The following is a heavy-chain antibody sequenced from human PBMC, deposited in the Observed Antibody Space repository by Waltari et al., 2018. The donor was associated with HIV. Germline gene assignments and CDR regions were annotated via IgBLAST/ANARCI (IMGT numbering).Heavy chain of an antibody. CDR1: NFRVGNNF. J-gene: IGHJ5*02. CDR2: IYMDDTT. Sequence: VETGGTVIRPGGSLRLSCSPLNFRVGNNFVTWRRLAPGRTLEWVSSIYMDDTTHYADSVKGRFAISRDKFRNTVHLLMNYLLFDDTATYFCVKGVRYYGPWGQGTPVTVSS. V-gene: IGHV3-53*05. D-gene: IGHD3-16*01. CDR3: VKGVRYYGP.